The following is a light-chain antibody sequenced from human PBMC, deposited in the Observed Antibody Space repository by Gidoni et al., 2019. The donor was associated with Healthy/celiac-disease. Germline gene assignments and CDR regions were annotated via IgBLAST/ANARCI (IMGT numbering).Light chain of an antibody. CDR2: SNN. V-gene: IGLV1-44*01. J-gene: IGLJ3*02. CDR1: SSNIGSNT. CDR3: AAWDDSLNGLWV. Sequence: QSVPTQPPSASGTPGQSVTISCSGSSSNIGSNTVHWYQQLPGTAPKLLIYSNNQRPSGVPDRFSGSKSGTSASLAISGLQSEDEADYYCAAWDDSLNGLWVFGGGTKLTVL.